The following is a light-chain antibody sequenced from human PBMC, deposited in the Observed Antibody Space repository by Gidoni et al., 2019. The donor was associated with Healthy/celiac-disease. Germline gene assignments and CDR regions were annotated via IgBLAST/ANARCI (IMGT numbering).Light chain of an antibody. CDR2: DAS. CDR3: QQYDNLPGILMLT. V-gene: IGKV1-33*01. Sequence: DIQMTQSPSSLSASVGDRVTITCQASQDISNYLNWYQQKPGKAPKLLIYDASNLETGVPSRFSGSGSGTDFTFTISSLQPEDIATYYCQQYDNLPGILMLTFGPGTKVDIK. J-gene: IGKJ3*01. CDR1: QDISNY.